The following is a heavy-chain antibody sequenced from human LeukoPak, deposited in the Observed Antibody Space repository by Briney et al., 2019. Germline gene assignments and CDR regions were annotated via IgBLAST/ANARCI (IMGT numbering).Heavy chain of an antibody. D-gene: IGHD6-19*01. J-gene: IGHJ5*02. CDR3: ARSGQWRGWFDP. V-gene: IGHV4-39*01. CDR1: GGSISSSSYY. CDR2: IYYSGST. Sequence: KSSETLSLTCTVSGGSISSSSYYWVWIRQPPEKGLEWIGSIYYSGSTYYKPSLKSRVTISVDTSKNQFSLKLSSVTAADTAVYYCARSGQWRGWFDPWGQGTLVTVSS.